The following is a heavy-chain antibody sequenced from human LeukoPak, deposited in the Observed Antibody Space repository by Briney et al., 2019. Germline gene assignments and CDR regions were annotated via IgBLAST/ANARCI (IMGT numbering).Heavy chain of an antibody. CDR3: ARGSTASIDDFRTDYYYMDV. Sequence: ASVKVSCKASGGTFSSYAISWVRQAPGQGLEWMGGIIPIFDTANYAQKFQGRLTITADESTSTAYMDLSSLRSEDTAVYYCARGSTASIDDFRTDYYYMDVWGKGTTVTVSS. J-gene: IGHJ6*03. CDR1: GGTFSSYA. CDR2: IIPIFDTA. V-gene: IGHV1-69*13. D-gene: IGHD2/OR15-2a*01.